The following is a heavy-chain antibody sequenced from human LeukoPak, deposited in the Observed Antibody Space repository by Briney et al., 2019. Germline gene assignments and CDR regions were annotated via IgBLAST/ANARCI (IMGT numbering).Heavy chain of an antibody. V-gene: IGHV3-30*04. Sequence: GSLRLSCAASGFTFSSYAMHWVRQAPGKGLEWVAVISSDGSNKYYADSVKGRFTISRDSSKNTLYLQMNSLRAEDTAVYYCARDKLGTTDYCGQGTLVTVSS. CDR3: ARDKLGTTDY. J-gene: IGHJ4*02. CDR2: ISSDGSNK. D-gene: IGHD1-7*01. CDR1: GFTFSSYA.